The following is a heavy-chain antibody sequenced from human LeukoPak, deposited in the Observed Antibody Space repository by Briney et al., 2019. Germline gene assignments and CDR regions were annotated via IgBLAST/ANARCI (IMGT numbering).Heavy chain of an antibody. CDR1: GGSISSYY. D-gene: IGHD2-8*01. V-gene: IGHV4-59*01. CDR3: AREGLMGIDP. Sequence: SETLSLTCTVSGGSISSYYWSWIRQPPGKGLELIGYIYYSGSTNYNPSLKSRVTISVDTSKNQFSLKLSSVTAADTAVYYCAREGLMGIDPWGQGTLVTVSS. CDR2: IYYSGST. J-gene: IGHJ5*02.